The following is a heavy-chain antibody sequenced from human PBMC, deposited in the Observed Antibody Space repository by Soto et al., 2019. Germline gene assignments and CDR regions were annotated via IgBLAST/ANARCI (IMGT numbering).Heavy chain of an antibody. Sequence: ASVKVSCKASGYTCTSYGISWVRQAPGQGLEWMGWISAYNGNTNYAQKLQGRVTMTTDTSTSTAYMELRSLRSDDTAVYYCARVKGSSSWYGEAYYGMDVWGQGTTVTVSS. V-gene: IGHV1-18*01. CDR1: GYTCTSYG. CDR3: ARVKGSSSWYGEAYYGMDV. D-gene: IGHD6-13*01. J-gene: IGHJ6*02. CDR2: ISAYNGNT.